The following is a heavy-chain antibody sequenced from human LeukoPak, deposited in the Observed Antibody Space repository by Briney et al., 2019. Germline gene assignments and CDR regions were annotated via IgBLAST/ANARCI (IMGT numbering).Heavy chain of an antibody. CDR3: AKDRVPSFGELDY. J-gene: IGHJ4*02. D-gene: IGHD3-10*01. V-gene: IGHV3-23*01. CDR2: ISGSGGST. Sequence: PGGSPRLSCAASGFNFSSYAMSWVRQAPGKGLEWVSAISGSGGSTYYADSVKGRFTISRDNSKNTLYLQMNSLRAEDTAVYYCAKDRVPSFGELDYWGQGTLVTVSS. CDR1: GFNFSSYA.